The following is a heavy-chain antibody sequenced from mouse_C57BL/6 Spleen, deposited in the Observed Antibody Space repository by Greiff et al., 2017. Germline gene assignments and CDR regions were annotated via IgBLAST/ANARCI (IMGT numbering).Heavy chain of an antibody. CDR1: GYTFTSYW. Sequence: VQLQPPGAELVRPGSSVKLSCKASGYTFTSYWMHWVKQRPIQGLEWIGNIYPSDSETHYNQKFKDKATLTVDKSSSTAYMQLSSLTSEDSSVYYCACGSAWFAYWGQGTLVTVSA. V-gene: IGHV1-52*01. CDR3: ACGSAWFAY. J-gene: IGHJ3*01. CDR2: IYPSDSET. D-gene: IGHD1-1*02.